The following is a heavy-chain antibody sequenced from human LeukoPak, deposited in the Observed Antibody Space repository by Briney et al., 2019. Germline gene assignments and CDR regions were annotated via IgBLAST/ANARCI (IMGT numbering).Heavy chain of an antibody. V-gene: IGHV4-34*01. D-gene: IGHD5-24*01. J-gene: IGHJ4*02. CDR3: AREGRWLQPHFDY. CDR1: GGSFSGYY. Sequence: SETLSLTCAVYGGSFSGYYWSWIRQPPGKGLEWIGEINHSGSTNYNPSLKSRVTISVDTSKNQFSLKLSSVTAADTAVYYCAREGRWLQPHFDYWGQGTLVTVSS. CDR2: INHSGST.